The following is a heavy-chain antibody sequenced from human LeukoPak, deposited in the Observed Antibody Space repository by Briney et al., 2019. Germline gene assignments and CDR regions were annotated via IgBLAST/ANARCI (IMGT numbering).Heavy chain of an antibody. Sequence: SETLSLTCGVSGGSMSDSYWSWIRQPPGKGLEWIGFVYDNGRTNYSGRTNYNPSLAGRVTVSMDTSKNQFSLKMSSVTAADTAVYFCARGHRYNNGYPYFDSWGQGTLVSVSS. J-gene: IGHJ4*02. CDR3: ARGHRYNNGYPYFDS. D-gene: IGHD5-12*01. V-gene: IGHV4-59*01. CDR2: VYDNGRTNYSGRT. CDR1: GGSMSDSY.